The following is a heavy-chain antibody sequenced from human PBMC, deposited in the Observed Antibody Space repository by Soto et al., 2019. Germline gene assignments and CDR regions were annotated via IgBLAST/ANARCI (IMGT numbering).Heavy chain of an antibody. CDR2: ISDGGDLI. J-gene: IGHJ4*02. CDR1: GFPFSNHA. D-gene: IGHD2-15*01. Sequence: EVQLLESGGGLVQPGGSLRVSCAASGFPFSNHAMSWVRQAPGKGLEWVSGISDGGDLIYYADSVKGRFSMSRDNSENMLYLQMTHLRAEDTAIYFCAKRQGTGLAAKNFDFWGQGTLVTVSS. CDR3: AKRQGTGLAAKNFDF. V-gene: IGHV3-23*01.